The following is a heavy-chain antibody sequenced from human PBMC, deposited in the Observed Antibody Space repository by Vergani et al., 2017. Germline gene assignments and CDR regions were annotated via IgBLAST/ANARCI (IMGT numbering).Heavy chain of an antibody. CDR1: GGTFSSYA. CDR2: IIPILGIA. V-gene: IGHV1-69*04. Sequence: QVQLVQSGAEVKKPGASVKVSCKASGGTFSSYAISWVRQAPGQGLEWMGRIIPILGIANYAQKFQGRVTITADKSTSTAYMELSSLRSEDTAVYYCARSSYEWEPCFGYWGQGTLVTVSS. J-gene: IGHJ4*02. D-gene: IGHD1-26*01. CDR3: ARSSYEWEPCFGY.